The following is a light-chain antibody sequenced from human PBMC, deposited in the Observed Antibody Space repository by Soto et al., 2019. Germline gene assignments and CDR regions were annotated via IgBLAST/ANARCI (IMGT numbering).Light chain of an antibody. J-gene: IGKJ1*01. Sequence: DIQMTQSPSTLSASVGDRVTITCRASQSIGSWLAWYQQKPGKAPKLLIYKASSVESGVPLRLSGSGSGTEFTLTISSLQPDDFPTYYCQQYKSYWTFGQGTEVEIK. CDR1: QSIGSW. CDR2: KAS. CDR3: QQYKSYWT. V-gene: IGKV1-5*03.